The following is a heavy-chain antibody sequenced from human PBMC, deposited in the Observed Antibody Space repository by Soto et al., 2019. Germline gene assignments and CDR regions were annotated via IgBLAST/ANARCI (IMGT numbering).Heavy chain of an antibody. CDR1: GGSISNYY. CDR2: IYASGST. V-gene: IGHV4-4*07. CDR3: AREGLTTGSGVDV. Sequence: KASETLSLTCTVSGGSISNYYWGWIRQPAGKSLEWIGRIYASGSTNHNPSLKSRISMSVDTSRNQFSLRLYFVTAADTAVYYCAREGLTTGSGVDVWGQGTTVTVSS. D-gene: IGHD4-4*01. J-gene: IGHJ6*02.